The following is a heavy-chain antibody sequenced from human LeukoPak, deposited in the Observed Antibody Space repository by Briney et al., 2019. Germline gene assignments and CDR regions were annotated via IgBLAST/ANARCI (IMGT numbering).Heavy chain of an antibody. J-gene: IGHJ3*01. D-gene: IGHD1-26*01. V-gene: IGHV3-74*01. CDR2: INTDGSST. CDR3: ARVIGWDEPFDL. Sequence: PGGSLTLSWSASGFTLSNYCIHWVRQAPGTGLVWVSRINTDGSSTNYAVSVKGRFTVSRDNAKNTLYLQMNSLRAEDTAIYYCARVIGWDEPFDLWGQGTMVTVSS. CDR1: GFTLSNYC.